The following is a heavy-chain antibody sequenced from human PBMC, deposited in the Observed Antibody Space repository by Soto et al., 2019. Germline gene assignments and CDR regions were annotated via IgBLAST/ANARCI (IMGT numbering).Heavy chain of an antibody. CDR1: GFTFSSYA. V-gene: IGHV3-23*01. D-gene: IGHD2-2*01. CDR2: ISGSGGST. CDR3: AKEVYCSSTSCYYYMDV. J-gene: IGHJ6*03. Sequence: EVQLLESGGGLVQPGGSLRLSCAASGFTFSSYAMNWVHQAPGKGLEWVSAISGSGGSTYYADSVKGRLTISRDNSKNTLYLQMNSLRAEDTAVYYCAKEVYCSSTSCYYYMDVWGKGTTVTVSS.